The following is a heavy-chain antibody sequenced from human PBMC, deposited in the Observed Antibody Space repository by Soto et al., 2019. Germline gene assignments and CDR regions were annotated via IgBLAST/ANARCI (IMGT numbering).Heavy chain of an antibody. V-gene: IGHV3-21*01. CDR2: TSDSGHYI. CDR1: GFTFSIYS. D-gene: IGHD2-15*01. CDR3: ARVRSGGSGYFDY. J-gene: IGHJ4*02. Sequence: GGSLRLSCAASGFTFSIYSMNWVRQAPGKGLEWVASTSDSGHYIYYGDSVKGRFTISRDNAKNSLYLQMNSLRVEDTAMYYCARVRSGGSGYFDYWGQGALVTVSS.